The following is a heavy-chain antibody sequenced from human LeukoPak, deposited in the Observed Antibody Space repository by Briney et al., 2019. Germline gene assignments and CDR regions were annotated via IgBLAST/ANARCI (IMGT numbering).Heavy chain of an antibody. CDR3: VGVETITMVRGASGDV. CDR1: GFSVSSNY. V-gene: IGHV3-66*02. CDR2: IHSGGRA. Sequence: GGSLRLSCAASGFSVSSNYMTWVRQAPGKRLEWVSVIHSGGRAYYADSVKGRFTTSRDNSKNTLDLQMNSLSVEDTAVYYCVGVETITMVRGASGDVWGKGTTVTVSS. J-gene: IGHJ6*04. D-gene: IGHD3-10*01.